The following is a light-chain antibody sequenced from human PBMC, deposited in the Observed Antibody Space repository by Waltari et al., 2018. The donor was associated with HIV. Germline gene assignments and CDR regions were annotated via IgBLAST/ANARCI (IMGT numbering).Light chain of an antibody. CDR1: QSLLYSSNKKNY. CDR3: QQAYSFPHT. J-gene: IGKJ2*01. Sequence: DIVMTQSPESLTVSLGERATINCKSSQSLLYSSNKKNYLAWYQQKPGQPPKLLIYWASTRESGVPDRFSASVSGTDFTLTIGSLQPEDLATYYCQQAYSFPHTFGQGT. V-gene: IGKV4-1*01. CDR2: WAS.